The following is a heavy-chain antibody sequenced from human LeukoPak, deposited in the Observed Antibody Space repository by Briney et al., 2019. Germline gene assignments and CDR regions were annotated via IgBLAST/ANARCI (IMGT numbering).Heavy chain of an antibody. CDR3: ARSRTVTTAIDY. J-gene: IGHJ4*02. CDR2: IIPILGIA. V-gene: IGHV1-69*02. D-gene: IGHD4-11*01. CDR1: GYTFTSYY. Sequence: GASVKVSCKASGYTFTSYYMHWVRQAPGQGLEWMGRIIPILGIANYAQKFQGRVTITADKSTSTAYMELSSLRSEDTAVYYCARSRTVTTAIDYWGQGTLVTVSS.